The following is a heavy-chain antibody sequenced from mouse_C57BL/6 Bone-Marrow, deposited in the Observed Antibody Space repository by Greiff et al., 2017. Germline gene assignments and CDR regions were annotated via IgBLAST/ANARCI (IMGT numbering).Heavy chain of an antibody. D-gene: IGHD1-1*01. CDR3: AMPTVVATDY. J-gene: IGHJ2*01. CDR1: GFNIRDYY. Sequence: VQLKQSGAELVKPGASVKLSCPASGFNIRDYYMHWVKQRTEQCLEWIGRIDPEDGETSYAPKFQGKATITADTSTNTAYLQLSSLTAEDAAVYYCAMPTVVATDYWGQGTTLTVSS. V-gene: IGHV14-2*01. CDR2: IDPEDGET.